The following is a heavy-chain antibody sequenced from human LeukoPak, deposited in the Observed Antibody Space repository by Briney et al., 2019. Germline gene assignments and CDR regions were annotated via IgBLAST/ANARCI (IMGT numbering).Heavy chain of an antibody. V-gene: IGHV3-30*02. CDR3: AKDPNYYDSSGYYYYYYYYMDV. CDR2: IRYDGSNK. D-gene: IGHD3-22*01. CDR1: GFTFSNYG. Sequence: SGGSLRLSCAASGFTFSNYGMHWVRQAPGKGLEWVAFIRYDGSNKYYADSVKGRFTISRDNSKNTLYLQMNSLRVEDTAVYYCAKDPNYYDSSGYYYYYYYYMDVWGKGTTVTISS. J-gene: IGHJ6*03.